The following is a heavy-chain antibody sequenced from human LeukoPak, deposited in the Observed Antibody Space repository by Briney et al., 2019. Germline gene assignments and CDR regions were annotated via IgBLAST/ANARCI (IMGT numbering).Heavy chain of an antibody. CDR2: ISSSGGTI. CDR1: GFTFSSYS. V-gene: IGHV3-48*01. CDR3: ARDLRGYCSGTSCYHNWFDP. D-gene: IGHD2-2*01. Sequence: GGSLRLSCAASGFTFSSYSINWVRQATGKGLEWVSYISSSGGTIYYADSVKGRFTISRDNAKNSLYLQMNSLRAEDTAVYYCARDLRGYCSGTSCYHNWFDPWGQGTLVTVSS. J-gene: IGHJ5*02.